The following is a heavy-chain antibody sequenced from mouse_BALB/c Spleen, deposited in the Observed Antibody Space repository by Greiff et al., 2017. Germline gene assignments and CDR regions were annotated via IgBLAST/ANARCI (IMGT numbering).Heavy chain of an antibody. CDR2: INPSSGYT. D-gene: IGHD2-1*01. CDR3: ARQDYGNYEGAY. V-gene: IGHV1-4*01. Sequence: QVQLKESGAELARPGASVKMSCKASGYTFTSYTMHWVKQRPGQGLEWIGYINPSSGYTNYNQKFKDKATLTADKSSSTAYMQLSSLTSEDSAVYYCARQDYGNYEGAYWGQGTLVTVSA. J-gene: IGHJ3*01. CDR1: GYTFTSYT.